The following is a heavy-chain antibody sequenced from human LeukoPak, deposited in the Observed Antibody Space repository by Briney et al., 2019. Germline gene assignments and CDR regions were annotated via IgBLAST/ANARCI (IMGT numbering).Heavy chain of an antibody. V-gene: IGHV1-2*02. CDR2: INPNNSDT. CDR1: GYTFTGYY. J-gene: IGHJ3*02. CDR3: ARQINTAFDI. Sequence: ASVEVSCKASGYTFTGYYMHWVRQAPGQGLEWMGWINPNNSDTKYGQNFQGRVTMTRDTSISIAYMELSSLRSDDTALYYCARQINTAFDIWGQGTMVAVTS.